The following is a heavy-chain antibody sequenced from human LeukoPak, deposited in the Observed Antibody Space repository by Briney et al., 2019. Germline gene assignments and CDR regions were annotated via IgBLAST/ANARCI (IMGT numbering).Heavy chain of an antibody. V-gene: IGHV4-59*01. Sequence: SETLSLTCTVSGGSLRSYYWSWIRQPPGKGLEWIGYIYYSGSTNYNPSLSSRATISVDTSKNQFSLKLSSVTAADTAVYSCARVAHYAGNEYDAFDIWGQGTMVTVSS. CDR1: GGSLRSYY. J-gene: IGHJ3*02. D-gene: IGHD4-23*01. CDR3: ARVAHYAGNEYDAFDI. CDR2: IYYSGST.